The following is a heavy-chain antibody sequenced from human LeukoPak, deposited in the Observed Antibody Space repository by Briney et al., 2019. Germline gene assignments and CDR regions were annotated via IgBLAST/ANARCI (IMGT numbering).Heavy chain of an antibody. CDR3: ARDQSDSMDV. CDR2: CYSGGSK. CDR1: VFIVSTNY. V-gene: IGHV3-66*01. J-gene: IGHJ6*02. Sequence: GGSLRLSCAASVFIVSTNYMSWVRPAPGKGLEWVSVCYSGGSKYYADSVKGRFTISRDNSKNTPYLEMNSLRAEDTAVYYCARDQSDSMDVWGQGTTVTVSS.